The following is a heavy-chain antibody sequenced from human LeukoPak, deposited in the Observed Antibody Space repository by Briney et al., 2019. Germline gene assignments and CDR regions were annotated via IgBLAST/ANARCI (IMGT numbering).Heavy chain of an antibody. CDR2: IRSSSSTE. CDR1: GFTFSTYS. CDR3: VRGFTLGAH. J-gene: IGHJ4*02. V-gene: IGHV3-48*01. D-gene: IGHD3-3*02. Sequence: GGSLRLSCVASGFTFSTYSMNWVRQAPGKGLEWISHIRSSSSTEYYADSVKGRFTTSRDNAKNALYLQMNSLRAEDTAVYYCVRGFTLGAHWGQGTLVTVSS.